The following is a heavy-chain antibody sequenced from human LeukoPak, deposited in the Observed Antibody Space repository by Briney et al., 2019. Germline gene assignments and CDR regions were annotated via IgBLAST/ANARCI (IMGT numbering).Heavy chain of an antibody. V-gene: IGHV3-48*02. CDR1: GFTFSSYS. CDR3: ARYGSGTSYITNYFDY. Sequence: PGGSLRLSCAASGFTFSSYSMNWVRQAPGKGLEWVSYISRDSRTIYYADSVKGRFTISRDNAKNSLYLQMKSLRDEDTAVYYCARYGSGTSYITNYFDYWGQGTLVTVSS. CDR2: ISRDSRTI. J-gene: IGHJ4*02. D-gene: IGHD3-10*01.